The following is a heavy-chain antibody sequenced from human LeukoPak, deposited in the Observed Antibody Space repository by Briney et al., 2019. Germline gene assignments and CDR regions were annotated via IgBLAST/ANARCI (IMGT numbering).Heavy chain of an antibody. V-gene: IGHV4-4*07. CDR3: ARDIVVVVAAIWNWFDP. CDR1: GGSISSYY. Sequence: PSETLSLTCTVSGGSISSYYWSWIRQPAGTALEWIGRIYTSGTITYNPSLKSRVTMSVDTSKNQFSPKLSSVTAADTAVYYCARDIVVVVAAIWNWFDPWGQGTLVTVSS. J-gene: IGHJ5*02. D-gene: IGHD2-15*01. CDR2: IYTSGTI.